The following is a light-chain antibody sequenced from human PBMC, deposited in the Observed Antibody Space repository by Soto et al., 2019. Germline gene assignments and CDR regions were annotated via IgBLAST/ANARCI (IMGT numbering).Light chain of an antibody. CDR2: KAS. CDR3: QQYGRSTWT. Sequence: DIQMTQSPSILSASVGHRFTITCRASQSISSWLAWYQQKPGKAPNLLIYKASHLENGVPSRFSGSGSGTDFTLTISRLQPEDFAVYYCQQYGRSTWTFGHGSQVDIK. J-gene: IGKJ1*01. CDR1: QSISSW. V-gene: IGKV1-5*03.